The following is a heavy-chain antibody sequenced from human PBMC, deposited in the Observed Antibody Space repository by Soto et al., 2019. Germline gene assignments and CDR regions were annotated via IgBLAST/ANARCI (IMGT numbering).Heavy chain of an antibody. V-gene: IGHV1-3*01. CDR1: GYTFTSYA. CDR3: ARDWGYSSGWGY. CDR2: INAGNGNT. Sequence: QVQLVQSGAEVKKPGASVKVSCKASGYTFTSYAMHWVRQAPGQRLEWMGWINAGNGNTKYSQKFQGRVTITRDTSAGTAYMELSSLRSEDTAVYYCARDWGYSSGWGYWGQGTLVTVSS. D-gene: IGHD6-19*01. J-gene: IGHJ4*02.